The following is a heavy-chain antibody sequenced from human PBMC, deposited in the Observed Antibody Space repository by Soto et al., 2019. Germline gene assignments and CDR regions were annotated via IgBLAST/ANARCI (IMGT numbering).Heavy chain of an antibody. V-gene: IGHV3-23*01. CDR2: ISSSGSST. Sequence: GGSLRLSCAASGFTFSSYSMNWVRQAPGKGLEWVSYISSSGSSTYYADSVKGRFTISRDNSKNTLYLQMNSLRAEDTAVYYCAKDRKGGYYDSSGPGDYWGQGTLVTVSS. CDR1: GFTFSSYS. D-gene: IGHD3-22*01. CDR3: AKDRKGGYYDSSGPGDY. J-gene: IGHJ4*02.